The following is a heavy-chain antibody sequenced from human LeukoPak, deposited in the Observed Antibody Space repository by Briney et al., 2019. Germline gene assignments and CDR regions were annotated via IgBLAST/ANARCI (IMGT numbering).Heavy chain of an antibody. D-gene: IGHD3-3*01. V-gene: IGHV4-39*01. CDR1: GGSISSSTYY. CDR3: ARRFLTIDNWFDP. J-gene: IGHJ5*02. Sequence: SETLSHTCTVSGGSISSSTYYWGWIRQPPGKGLEWLGSIYYSGSTYYNPSLKSRVTISVDTSKNQFSLKLSSVTAADTAVYYCARRFLTIDNWFDPWGQGTLVTVSS. CDR2: IYYSGST.